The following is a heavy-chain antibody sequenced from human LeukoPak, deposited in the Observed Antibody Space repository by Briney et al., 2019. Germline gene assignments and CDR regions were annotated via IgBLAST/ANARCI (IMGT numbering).Heavy chain of an antibody. CDR1: GGTFSSYA. J-gene: IGHJ4*02. V-gene: IGHV1-69*06. CDR3: ARDGLGGSYHKSFDY. D-gene: IGHD1-26*01. Sequence: SVKVSCKASGGTFSSYAISWVRQAPGQGLEWMGGIIPIFGTANYAQKFQGRVTITADKSTSTAYMELSSLRSEDTAVYYCARDGLGGSYHKSFDYWGQGTLVTVSS. CDR2: IIPIFGTA.